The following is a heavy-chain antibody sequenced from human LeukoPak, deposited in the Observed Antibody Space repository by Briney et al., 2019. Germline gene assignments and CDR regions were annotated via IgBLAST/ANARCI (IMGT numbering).Heavy chain of an antibody. CDR2: IIARGVMT. Sequence: PGGSLRLSCAASGFTFTNYAMTWVRQAPGKGPEWVSSIIARGVMTYYADSVKGRFTVSRDHSKNSLYLQMSSLTAADTAVYYCAKDRSIGTYYTFDHWGQGTLVTVSS. J-gene: IGHJ4*02. CDR1: GFTFTNYA. D-gene: IGHD1-26*01. V-gene: IGHV3-23*01. CDR3: AKDRSIGTYYTFDH.